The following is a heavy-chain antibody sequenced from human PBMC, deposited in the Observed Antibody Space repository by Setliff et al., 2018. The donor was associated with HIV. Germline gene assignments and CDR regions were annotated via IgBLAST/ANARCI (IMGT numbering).Heavy chain of an antibody. CDR3: ARDGYSSSWYVDSYYMDV. CDR2: ITSSSRTI. D-gene: IGHD6-13*01. CDR1: GFTFTSAW. Sequence: PGGSLRLSCAASGFTFTSAWMTWVRQAPGKGLEWVSYITSSSRTIYYADSVKGRFTISRDNAKNSLYLQMNSLRAEDTAVYYCARDGYSSSWYVDSYYMDVWGKGNTVTVSS. J-gene: IGHJ6*03. V-gene: IGHV3-48*01.